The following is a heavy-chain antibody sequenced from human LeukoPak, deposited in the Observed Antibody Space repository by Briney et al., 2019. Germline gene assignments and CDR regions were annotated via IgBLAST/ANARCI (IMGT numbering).Heavy chain of an antibody. CDR1: GFTFSSYA. CDR3: AKRYYYDSSGYYSYYFDY. D-gene: IGHD3-22*01. V-gene: IGHV3-23*01. Sequence: PGGSLRLSCAASGFTFSSYAMSWVRQAPGKGLEWVSAISGSGGSTYYADSVKGRFTIPRDNSKNTLYLQMNSLRAEDTAVYYCAKRYYYDSSGYYSYYFDYWGQGTLVTVSS. CDR2: ISGSGGST. J-gene: IGHJ4*02.